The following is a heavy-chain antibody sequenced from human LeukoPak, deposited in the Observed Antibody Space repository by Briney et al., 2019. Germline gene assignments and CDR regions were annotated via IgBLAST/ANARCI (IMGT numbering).Heavy chain of an antibody. CDR2: ISSSSSTI. CDR3: ARAWGPYPYFDY. CDR1: GFTFNLYS. D-gene: IGHD3-16*01. Sequence: GGSLRLSCAASGFTFNLYSMNWVRQAPGKGLEWVSYISSSSSTIYYADSVKGRFTISRDNAINSLYLQMNSLRDEDTAVYYCARAWGPYPYFDYWGQGTLVTVSS. J-gene: IGHJ4*02. V-gene: IGHV3-48*02.